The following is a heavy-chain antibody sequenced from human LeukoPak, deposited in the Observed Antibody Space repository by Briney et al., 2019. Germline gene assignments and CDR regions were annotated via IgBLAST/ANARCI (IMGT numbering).Heavy chain of an antibody. CDR1: GFTFSGYW. CDR2: INSDGSSK. J-gene: IGHJ5*02. CDR3: ARGGTYSSGLPGS. D-gene: IGHD5-18*01. V-gene: IGHV3-74*01. Sequence: GGSLRLSCAASGFTFSGYWMHWVRQAPGKGLVWVTRINSDGSSKNYADSVKGRFTISRDNAKNTMYLQMNTLRAEDTAVYYCARGGTYSSGLPGSWGQGPLVTVSS.